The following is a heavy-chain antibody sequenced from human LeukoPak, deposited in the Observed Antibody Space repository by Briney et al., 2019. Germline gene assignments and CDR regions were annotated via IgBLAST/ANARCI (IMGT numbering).Heavy chain of an antibody. CDR3: ARALLWFGELSKTFDY. CDR1: GYSFTNYW. J-gene: IGHJ4*02. V-gene: IGHV5-51*01. CDR2: IYPGDSDT. D-gene: IGHD3-10*01. Sequence: GEALKISCKGSGYSFTNYWIGWVRQMPGKGLEWMGMIYPGDSDTRYSPSFQGQVTISADKSISTAYLQWSSLKASDTAMYYCARALLWFGELSKTFDYWGQGTLVTVSS.